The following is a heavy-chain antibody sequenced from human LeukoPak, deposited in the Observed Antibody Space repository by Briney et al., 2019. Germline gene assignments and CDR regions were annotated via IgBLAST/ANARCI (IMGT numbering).Heavy chain of an antibody. CDR2: ISYDGTHK. Sequence: PGGSLRLSCAASGFTFSSYGMHWVRQAPGKGLEWVSVISYDGTHKYYADSVKGRFTISRDNSKNTLYLQMNSLRAEDTAVYYCAKDPGSGSYWSAFDMWGQGTTVAVSP. CDR1: GFTFSSYG. D-gene: IGHD3-10*01. V-gene: IGHV3-30*18. J-gene: IGHJ3*02. CDR3: AKDPGSGSYWSAFDM.